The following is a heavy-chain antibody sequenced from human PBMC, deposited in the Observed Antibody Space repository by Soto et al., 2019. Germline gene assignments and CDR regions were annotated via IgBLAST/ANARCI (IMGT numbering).Heavy chain of an antibody. CDR2: IFWNDER. J-gene: IGHJ4*02. CDR1: GFSLSKARMG. D-gene: IGHD1-26*01. Sequence: SGPTLVNPTETLTLTCTVPGFSLSKARMGVSWIRQPPGKALEWLAHIFWNDERSYNTSLKSRLTISRDTSKSQVVLTMTNVDPVDTGTYFCARALREGLPIYYFDSWGQGTLVTVSS. CDR3: ARALREGLPIYYFDS. V-gene: IGHV2-26*01.